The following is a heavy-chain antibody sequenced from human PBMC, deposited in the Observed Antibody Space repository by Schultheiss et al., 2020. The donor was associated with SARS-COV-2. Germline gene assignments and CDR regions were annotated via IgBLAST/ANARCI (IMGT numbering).Heavy chain of an antibody. CDR2: ISSSSTI. CDR3: ARVGKYSSSFYYYYGMDV. J-gene: IGHJ6*02. CDR1: GFTFSSYS. D-gene: IGHD6-6*01. Sequence: GGSLRLSCAASGFTFSSYSMNWVRQAPGKGLEWVSSISSSSTIYYADSVKGRFTISRDNAKNSLYLQMNSLRAEDTAVYYCARVGKYSSSFYYYYGMDVWGQGTTVTVSS. V-gene: IGHV3-69-1*02.